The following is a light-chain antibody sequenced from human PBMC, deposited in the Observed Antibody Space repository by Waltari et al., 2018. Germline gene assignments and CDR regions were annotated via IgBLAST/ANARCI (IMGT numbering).Light chain of an antibody. CDR1: STYLGAYNF. CDR2: DVG. Sequence: QSALTQPASVSGSPGQSTTIPCTGSSTYLGAYNFVSWYQQPPGKVPKLILYDVGNRPSGISHRFSASKSGNTASLTISGLQEEDEGEYYCSSYTTSTTLLFGTGTRLTVL. CDR3: SSYTTSTTLL. V-gene: IGLV2-14*01. J-gene: IGLJ1*01.